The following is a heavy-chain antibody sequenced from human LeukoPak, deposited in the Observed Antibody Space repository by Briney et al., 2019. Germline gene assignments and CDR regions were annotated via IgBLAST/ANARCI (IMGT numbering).Heavy chain of an antibody. CDR2: ISSSSSYI. V-gene: IGHV3-21*01. CDR3: ARGLGQSSPGEHPYYFDY. J-gene: IGHJ4*02. D-gene: IGHD1/OR15-1a*01. Sequence: PGGSLRLSCAASGFTFSSYSMNWVRQAPGKGLEWVSSISSSSSYIYYADSVKGRFTISRDNAKNSLYLQMNSLRAEDTAVYYCARGLGQSSPGEHPYYFDYWGQGTLVTVSS. CDR1: GFTFSSYS.